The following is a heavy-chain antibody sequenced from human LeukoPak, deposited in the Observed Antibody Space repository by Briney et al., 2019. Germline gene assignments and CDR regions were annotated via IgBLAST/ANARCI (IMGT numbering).Heavy chain of an antibody. Sequence: PTGGSLRLSCAASGFTFSSYWMHWVRHTPGKGLVWVSRIKGDGSSTSYADSVKGRFTISRDNAKNTLYLQMNSLRAEDTAVYYCATEPLAVAGTDYWGQGTLVTVSS. D-gene: IGHD6-19*01. CDR1: GFTFSSYW. J-gene: IGHJ4*02. CDR3: ATEPLAVAGTDY. CDR2: IKGDGSST. V-gene: IGHV3-74*01.